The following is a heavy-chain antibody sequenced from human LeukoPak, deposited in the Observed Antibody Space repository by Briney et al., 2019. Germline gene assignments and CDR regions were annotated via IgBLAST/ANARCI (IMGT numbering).Heavy chain of an antibody. J-gene: IGHJ4*02. CDR1: GFTFTRYA. CDR2: VSGPGDNT. D-gene: IGHD6-25*01. Sequence: PGGSLRLSCAASGFTFTRYAMKWVRQAPGKGLEWVSTVSGPGDNTYYADSVKGRFTISRDNSKNTVYLQMNSLRAGDTAVYHCAREATSSSGWYIDYWGQGTLVTVSS. CDR3: AREATSSSGWYIDY. V-gene: IGHV3-23*01.